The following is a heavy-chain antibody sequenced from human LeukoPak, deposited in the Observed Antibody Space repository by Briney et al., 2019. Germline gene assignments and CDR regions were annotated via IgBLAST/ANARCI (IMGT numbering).Heavy chain of an antibody. D-gene: IGHD3-3*01. CDR2: IIPILGIA. J-gene: IGHJ4*02. Sequence: SVKVSCKASGGTFSSYAISWVRQAPGQGLEWMGRIIPILGIANYAQKFQGRVTITADKSTSTAYMELSSLRSEDTAVYYCATGMYYDFWSGYTNDYWGQGTLVTVSS. CDR3: ATGMYYDFWSGYTNDY. V-gene: IGHV1-69*04. CDR1: GGTFSSYA.